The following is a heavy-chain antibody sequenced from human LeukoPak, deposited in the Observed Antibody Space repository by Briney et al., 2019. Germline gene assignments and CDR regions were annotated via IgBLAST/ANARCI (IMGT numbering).Heavy chain of an antibody. CDR3: ARDRAADRGDWLDP. V-gene: IGHV3-11*01. J-gene: IGHJ5*02. D-gene: IGHD3-10*01. CDR1: GFTFSDYY. CDR2: ISSRGSTK. Sequence: GGSLRLSCAASGFTFSDYYMSWIRQAPGKGLEWVSPISSRGSTKYYADSVKGRFTISRDNTKNSLYLQMDSLRAEDTAVYYCARDRAADRGDWLDPWGQGTLVTVSS.